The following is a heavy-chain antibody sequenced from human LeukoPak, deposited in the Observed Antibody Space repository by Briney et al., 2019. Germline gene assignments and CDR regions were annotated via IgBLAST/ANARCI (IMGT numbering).Heavy chain of an antibody. Sequence: ASVKVSCKASGYTFTGYYMHWVRQAPGQGLEWMGWINPNSGGTNYAQKFQGRVTMTRDTSISTAYMELSRLRSDDTAVYYCARDFSAVAGTGHIAFDIWGQGTMVTVSS. J-gene: IGHJ3*02. CDR3: ARDFSAVAGTGHIAFDI. D-gene: IGHD6-19*01. CDR1: GYTFTGYY. V-gene: IGHV1-2*02. CDR2: INPNSGGT.